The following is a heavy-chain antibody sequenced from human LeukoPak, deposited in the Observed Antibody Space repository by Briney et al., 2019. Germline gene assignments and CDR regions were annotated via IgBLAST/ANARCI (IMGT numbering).Heavy chain of an antibody. J-gene: IGHJ4*02. V-gene: IGHV4-61*02. CDR2: IYTSGST. Sequence: SQTLSLTCTVSGASISSGSYYWSWIRQPAGKGREWIGRIYTSGSTNYNPSLKSRVTISVDPSKNQFSLKLSSVTAADTAVYYCARGRAHDSSGIPLDYWGQGTLVTVSS. CDR3: ARGRAHDSSGIPLDY. CDR1: GASISSGSYY. D-gene: IGHD3-22*01.